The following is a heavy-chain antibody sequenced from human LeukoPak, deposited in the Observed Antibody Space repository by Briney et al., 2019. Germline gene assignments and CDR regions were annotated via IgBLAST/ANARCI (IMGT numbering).Heavy chain of an antibody. Sequence: PSQTLSLTCTVSGGSVSSGGYYWSWIRQPPGKGLEWIGYIYYSGSTNYNPSLKSRVTISVDTSKNQFSLKLSSVTAADTAVYYCARLAGSSSWPRFDYWGQGTLVTVSS. CDR3: ARLAGSSSWPRFDY. D-gene: IGHD6-13*01. V-gene: IGHV4-61*08. J-gene: IGHJ4*02. CDR2: IYYSGST. CDR1: GGSVSSGGYY.